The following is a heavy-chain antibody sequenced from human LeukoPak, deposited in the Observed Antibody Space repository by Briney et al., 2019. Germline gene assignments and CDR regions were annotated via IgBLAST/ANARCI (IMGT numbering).Heavy chain of an antibody. CDR2: ISSDGSTR. V-gene: IGHV3-74*01. CDR3: ARDRGGGNDH. D-gene: IGHD3-10*01. Sequence: GGSLRLSCAASGFTFSSYWMHWVRQAPGKGLVWVSHISSDGSTRSYADSVKGRFTISRDNTNNTLYLQMTSLRAEDTAVYYCARDRGGGNDHWGQGTLVTISS. J-gene: IGHJ5*02. CDR1: GFTFSSYW.